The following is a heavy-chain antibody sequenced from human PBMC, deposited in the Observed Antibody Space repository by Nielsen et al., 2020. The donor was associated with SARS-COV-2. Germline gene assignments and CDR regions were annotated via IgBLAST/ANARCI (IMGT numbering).Heavy chain of an antibody. D-gene: IGHD5-24*01. CDR3: ATQWGRDGYNFYYYYGMDV. CDR1: GYTFTSYG. CDR2: ISAYNGNT. J-gene: IGHJ6*02. Sequence: ASVKVSCKASGYTFTSYGISWVRQAPGQGLEWMGWISAYNGNTNYAQKFQGRVTITADESTSTAYMELSSLRSEDTAVYYCATQWGRDGYNFYYYYGMDVWGQGTTVTVSS. V-gene: IGHV1-18*01.